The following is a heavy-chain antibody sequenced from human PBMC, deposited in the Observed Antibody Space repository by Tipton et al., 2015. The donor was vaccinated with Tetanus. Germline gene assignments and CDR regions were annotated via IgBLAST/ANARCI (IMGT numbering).Heavy chain of an antibody. J-gene: IGHJ6*02. CDR3: AKDNGPVVPAAMRYGMDV. D-gene: IGHD2-2*01. V-gene: IGHV3-9*01. CDR1: GFTFDDYA. CDR2: ISWNSGSI. Sequence: VQLVQSGGGLVQPGRSLRLSCAASGFTFDDYAMHWVRQAPGKGLEWVSSISWNSGSIGYADSVKGRFTISRDDAKNSLYLQMNSLRAEDTALYYCAKDNGPVVPAAMRYGMDVWGQGP.